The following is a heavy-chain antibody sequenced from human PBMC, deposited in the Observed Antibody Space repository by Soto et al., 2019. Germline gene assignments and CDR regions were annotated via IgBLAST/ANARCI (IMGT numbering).Heavy chain of an antibody. J-gene: IGHJ3*02. CDR3: AREQTRWLKDAFDI. D-gene: IGHD5-12*01. CDR2: ISPYNGET. Sequence: QVQLVQSGPEVKKPGASVRFSCKASGYTFNNFAINWVRQAPGQGLEWLGWISPYNGETEYAQKFQGRVIMTTDSSTSTAYLEVRSLRSDETAVYYCAREQTRWLKDAFDIWGQGTMVIVSS. V-gene: IGHV1-18*01. CDR1: GYTFNNFA.